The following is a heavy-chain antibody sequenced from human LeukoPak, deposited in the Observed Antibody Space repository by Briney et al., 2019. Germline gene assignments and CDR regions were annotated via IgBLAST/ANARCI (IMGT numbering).Heavy chain of an antibody. CDR1: GFTFSSYS. V-gene: IGHV3-21*01. Sequence: GGSLRLSCAASGFTFSSYSMSWVRQPPGKGLEWVSSISSSSSYIYYADSVKGRFTISRDNAKNSLYLQMNSLRAEDTAVYYCARGLRFGELFRPVDYWGQGTLVTVSS. CDR2: ISSSSSYI. J-gene: IGHJ4*02. D-gene: IGHD3-10*01. CDR3: ARGLRFGELFRPVDY.